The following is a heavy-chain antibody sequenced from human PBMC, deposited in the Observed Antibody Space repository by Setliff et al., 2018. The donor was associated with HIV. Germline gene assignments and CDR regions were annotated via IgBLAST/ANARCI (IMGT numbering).Heavy chain of an antibody. J-gene: IGHJ4*02. D-gene: IGHD1-26*01. CDR1: GYTFTSQY. V-gene: IGHV1-46*01. CDR3: ARAVGATTGEYYFDY. CDR2: INPSGGST. Sequence: GASVKVSCKASGYTFTSQYMHWVRQAPGQGFEWIGMINPSGGSTSYAQQFQGRVTMTRDTSTSTVYMDLSSLRSEDTAVYYCARAVGATTGEYYFDYWGQGTLVTVSS.